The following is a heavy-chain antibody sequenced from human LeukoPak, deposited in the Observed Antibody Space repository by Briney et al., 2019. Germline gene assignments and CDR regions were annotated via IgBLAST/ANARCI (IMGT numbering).Heavy chain of an antibody. CDR1: GFTFSSYA. CDR2: ISGSGGST. Sequence: SGGSLRLSCAASGFTFSSYAMSWVRQAPGKGLEWVSAISGSGGSTYYADSVKGRFTVSRDNSKNTLYLQMGSLRAEDTAVYYCAKYCGGDCFRNFDSWGQGTLVTVSS. V-gene: IGHV3-23*01. J-gene: IGHJ4*02. D-gene: IGHD2-21*02. CDR3: AKYCGGDCFRNFDS.